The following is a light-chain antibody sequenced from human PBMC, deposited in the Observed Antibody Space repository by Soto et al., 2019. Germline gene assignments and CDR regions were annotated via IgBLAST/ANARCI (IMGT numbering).Light chain of an antibody. CDR1: QSVSTN. CDR2: GAS. CDR3: QQFDNWPLT. V-gene: IGKV3-15*01. J-gene: IGKJ5*01. Sequence: EIVMTQSPATLSVSPGERATLSCRASQSVSTNLARYQQKPGQVPRLLIYGASTRATGIPAKFSGSGSGTEFTLTISSLQSEDFAVYYCQQFDNWPLTFGQGTRLEVK.